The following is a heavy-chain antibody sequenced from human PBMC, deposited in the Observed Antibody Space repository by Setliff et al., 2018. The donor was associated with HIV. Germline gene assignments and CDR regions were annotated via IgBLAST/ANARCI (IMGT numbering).Heavy chain of an antibody. CDR2: IHTSGNA. J-gene: IGHJ4*02. CDR1: GGSISSGTYF. CDR3: ARRRSVALSPFDY. V-gene: IGHV4-61*09. Sequence: TSETLSLTCTVSGGSISSGTYFWSWIRQPAGKGLEWIGHIHTSGNANYNPSLNSRVTISVDTSRSHFSLRLTSVTAADTAVYYCARRRSVALSPFDYWGQGALVTVSS.